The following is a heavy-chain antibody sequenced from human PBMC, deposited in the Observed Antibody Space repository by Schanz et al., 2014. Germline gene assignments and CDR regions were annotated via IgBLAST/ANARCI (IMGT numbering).Heavy chain of an antibody. CDR2: IFFRGST. J-gene: IGHJ4*02. CDR3: ATGGYSMTR. D-gene: IGHD6-13*01. CDR1: GGSISSGGYS. V-gene: IGHV4-30-4*07. Sequence: QVQLQESGPGLVKPSQTLSLTCAVSGGSISSGGYSWSWIRQPPGKGLEWIGYIFFRGSTYYNPSLKSRVTISRDTSKNPFSLKLSSVAAAETAVYYCATGGYSMTRWGQGTLVTVSS.